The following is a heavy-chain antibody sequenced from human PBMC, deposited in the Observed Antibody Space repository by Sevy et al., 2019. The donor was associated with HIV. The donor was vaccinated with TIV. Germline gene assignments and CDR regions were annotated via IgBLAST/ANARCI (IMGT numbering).Heavy chain of an antibody. CDR2: IYYSGST. J-gene: IGHJ5*02. D-gene: IGHD2-2*01. CDR3: ARHNCISTNCSGNWFDP. V-gene: IGHV4-39*01. Sequence: SETLSLTCTVSGGSISSSSYYWGWIRQSPGKGLEWIGSIYYSGSTYYNPSLKSRVTISVDTSKNQFSLKLSSVTAADTAVYYCARHNCISTNCSGNWFDPWGQGTLVTVSS. CDR1: GGSISSSSYY.